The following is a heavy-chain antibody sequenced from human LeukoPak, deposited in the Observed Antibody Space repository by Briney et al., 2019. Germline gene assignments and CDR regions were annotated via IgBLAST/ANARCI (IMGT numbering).Heavy chain of an antibody. CDR3: ARREISGPLDY. J-gene: IGHJ4*02. D-gene: IGHD6-19*01. CDR1: GGSISSGGYY. V-gene: IGHV4-31*03. CDR2: IYYSGGT. Sequence: KPSQTLSLTCTVSGGSISSGGYYWSWIRQHPGKGLEWIGYIYYSGGTYYNPSLKSRVTISVDTSKNQFSLKLSSVTAADTAVYYCARREISGPLDYWGQGTLVTVSS.